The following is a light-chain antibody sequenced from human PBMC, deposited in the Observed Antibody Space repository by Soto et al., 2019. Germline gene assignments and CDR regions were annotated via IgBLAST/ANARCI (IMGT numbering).Light chain of an antibody. CDR3: SSYTTSNTRQIV. V-gene: IGLV2-14*01. J-gene: IGLJ1*01. Sequence: QSVLTQPASVSGSPGQSITISCTGTSSDVGGYNYVSWYQQHPGKAPKFMIYDVSNLPSGVSHRFSGFKSGNTASLTISGLQAEDEADYYCSSYTTSNTRQIVFGTGTKVTVL. CDR1: SSDVGGYNY. CDR2: DVS.